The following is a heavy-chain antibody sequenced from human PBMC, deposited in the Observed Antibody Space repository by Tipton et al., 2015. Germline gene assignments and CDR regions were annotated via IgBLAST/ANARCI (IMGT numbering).Heavy chain of an antibody. D-gene: IGHD5-24*01. CDR2: ISYTDTT. CDR3: ARDLEHGMDV. J-gene: IGHJ6*02. Sequence: GLVKPSESLSLTCNVSGGSVSSGNYYWSWIRQPPGKALEWIGYISYTDTTHYNPSLKSRVTISLDTSKNQFSLTLNSVAAADTAVYYCARDLEHGMDVWGRGTTVTFSS. CDR1: GGSVSSGNYY. V-gene: IGHV4-61*01.